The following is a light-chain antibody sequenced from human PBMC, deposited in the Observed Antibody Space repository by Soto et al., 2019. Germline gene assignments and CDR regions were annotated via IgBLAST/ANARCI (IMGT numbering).Light chain of an antibody. CDR3: VSFTTRRSYV. Sequence: LTQPASVSGSPGQSITISCTGTSSDVGAYIFVSWYQQHPGKAPKLMIYDIINRPSGVSDRFSGSKSGNTASLTISGLQAEDEADYYCVSFTTRRSYVFGTGTKVTVL. V-gene: IGLV2-14*03. CDR2: DII. J-gene: IGLJ1*01. CDR1: SSDVGAYIF.